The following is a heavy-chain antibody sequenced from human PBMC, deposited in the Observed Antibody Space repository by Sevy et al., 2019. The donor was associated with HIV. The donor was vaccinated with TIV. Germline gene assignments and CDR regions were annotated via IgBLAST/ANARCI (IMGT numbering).Heavy chain of an antibody. V-gene: IGHV3-20*04. D-gene: IGHD3-22*01. Sequence: GGSLRLSCAASGFTFDDYGMSWVRQAPGKGLEWVSGINWNGGSISYADSVRGRFTISRDNAKNSLYLQMNSLRAEDTAFYYCARSGDDSSGFYDWWFDPWGQGTLVTVS. J-gene: IGHJ5*02. CDR2: INWNGGSI. CDR3: ARSGDDSSGFYDWWFDP. CDR1: GFTFDDYG.